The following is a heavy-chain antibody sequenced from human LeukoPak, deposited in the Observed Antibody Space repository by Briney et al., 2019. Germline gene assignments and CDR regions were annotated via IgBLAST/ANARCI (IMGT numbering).Heavy chain of an antibody. J-gene: IGHJ6*02. CDR1: GGSVSSGSYY. CDR2: IYYSGST. D-gene: IGHD3-22*01. V-gene: IGHV4-61*01. CDR3: ARAVVYYDSSGYYYYYGMDV. Sequence: SETLSLTRTVSGGSVSSGSYYWSWIRQPPGKGLEWIGYIYYSGSTNYNPSLKRRVTISVDTSKNQFSLKLSSVTAADTAVYYCARAVVYYDSSGYYYYYGMDVWGQGTTVTVSS.